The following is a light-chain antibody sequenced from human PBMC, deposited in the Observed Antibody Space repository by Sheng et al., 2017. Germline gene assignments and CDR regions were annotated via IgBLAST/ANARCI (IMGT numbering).Light chain of an antibody. CDR2: AAY. J-gene: IGKJ1*01. CDR3: QQYEHSPA. V-gene: IGKV3-20*01. CDR1: QYISGSY. Sequence: EIVLTQSPGTMSLFPGERATLSCRASQYISGSYLSWYQQRPGQAPRLLIYAAYSRATGIPDRFGGSGSGTDFTLTISRLQPEDSAVYYCQQYEHSPAFGQGTKVEIK.